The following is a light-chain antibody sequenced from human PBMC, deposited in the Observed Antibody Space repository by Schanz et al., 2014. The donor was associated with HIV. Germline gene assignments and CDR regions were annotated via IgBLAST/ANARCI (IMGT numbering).Light chain of an antibody. CDR3: GTWDSSVSAGYVI. CDR1: ALNLGHNF. CDR2: ADY. V-gene: IGLV1-51*01. Sequence: QSLLTQPPSVSAAPGQRVTISCSGGALNLGHNFVSWYQQFPGTAPKLLIFADYQRPSEIPDRISGSKTGTSATLAINGLQTGDEAEYYCGTWDSSVSAGYVIFGGGTKLTVL. J-gene: IGLJ2*01.